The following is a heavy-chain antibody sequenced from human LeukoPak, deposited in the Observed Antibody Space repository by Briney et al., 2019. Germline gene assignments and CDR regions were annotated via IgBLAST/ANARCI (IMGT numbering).Heavy chain of an antibody. CDR3: ARPTSYAYDYDTSGFYGGFDY. CDR2: ISYDGSNK. V-gene: IGHV3-30-3*01. Sequence: GGSLRLSCAASGFTFSDYAIHWVRQAPGKGLEWIVVISYDGSNKYYADSVKGRFSISRDNFKNTLFLHMNSLRPEDTAVYYCARPTSYAYDYDTSGFYGGFDYWGQGTLVTVSS. J-gene: IGHJ4*02. CDR1: GFTFSDYA. D-gene: IGHD3-22*01.